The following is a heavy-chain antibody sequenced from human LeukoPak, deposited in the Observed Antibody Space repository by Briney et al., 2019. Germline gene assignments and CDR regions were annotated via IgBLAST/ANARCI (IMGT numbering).Heavy chain of an antibody. D-gene: IGHD3-9*01. Sequence: SGGSLRLSCAASGFTFTSYAMNWVRQAPGKGLEWISFISSGGTTISYAESVRGRFTISRDNARNSLFLQMNSLRVEDTAVYYCARDLMPYVDPEYFDHWGQGTLVTVSS. CDR3: ARDLMPYVDPEYFDH. CDR2: ISSGGTTI. CDR1: GFTFTSYA. J-gene: IGHJ4*02. V-gene: IGHV3-48*03.